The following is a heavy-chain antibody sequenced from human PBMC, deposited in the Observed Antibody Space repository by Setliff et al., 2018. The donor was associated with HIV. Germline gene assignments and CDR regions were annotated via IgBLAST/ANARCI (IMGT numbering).Heavy chain of an antibody. J-gene: IGHJ1*01. V-gene: IGHV3-33*05. CDR3: AGESSIAVAEYFQH. CDR1: GFTFSTYG. Sequence: GSLRLSCAVSGFTFSTYGMHWVRQAPGKGLEWVTFIEHDGSKKFYADSVKGRFTISRDNSKNTLYLQMNSLRAEDTAVYYCAGESSIAVAEYFQHWGRGTLVTVSS. D-gene: IGHD6-19*01. CDR2: IEHDGSKK.